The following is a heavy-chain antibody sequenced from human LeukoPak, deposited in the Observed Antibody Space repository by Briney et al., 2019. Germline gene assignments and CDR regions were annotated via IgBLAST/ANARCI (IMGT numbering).Heavy chain of an antibody. CDR3: ARGRRWLEVVPAAWFDP. J-gene: IGHJ5*02. V-gene: IGHV1-8*01. Sequence: GASVKASCTASGYTFTSHDINWVRQAPGQRLEWMGWMNPNSANTGYAQKFQGRVTMTSNTSISTAYMELNSLRSEDTAVYYCARGRRWLEVVPAAWFDPWGQGTLVTVSS. CDR2: MNPNSANT. CDR1: GYTFTSHD. D-gene: IGHD2-2*01.